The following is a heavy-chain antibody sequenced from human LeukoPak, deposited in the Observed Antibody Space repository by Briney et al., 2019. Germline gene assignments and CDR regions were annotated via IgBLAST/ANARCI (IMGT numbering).Heavy chain of an antibody. V-gene: IGHV3-21*01. J-gene: IGHJ4*02. D-gene: IGHD5-18*01. Sequence: GGSLRLSCAASGFTLSSYSMNWVRQAPGKGLEWVSSISSSSSYIYYADSVKGRFTISRDNAKNSLYLQMNSLRAEDTAVYYCARDVAAVDTAMVDYWGQGTLVTVSS. CDR1: GFTLSSYS. CDR3: ARDVAAVDTAMVDY. CDR2: ISSSSSYI.